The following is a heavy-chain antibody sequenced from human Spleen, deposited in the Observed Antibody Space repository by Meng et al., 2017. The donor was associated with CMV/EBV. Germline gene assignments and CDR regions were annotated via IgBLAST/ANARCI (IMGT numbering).Heavy chain of an antibody. CDR1: GFSFRDSS. D-gene: IGHD2-2*01. V-gene: IGHV3-11*04. CDR3: ARGSCSSTSCYDP. J-gene: IGHJ5*02. CDR2: ISSSGRTI. Sequence: CAASGFSFRDSSLSWIRQAPGEGLEWVSYISSSGRTIYYTDSVKGRFTVSRDNAKNSLYLQMNNLRAEDTAVYYCARGSCSSTSCYDPWGQGTLVTVSS.